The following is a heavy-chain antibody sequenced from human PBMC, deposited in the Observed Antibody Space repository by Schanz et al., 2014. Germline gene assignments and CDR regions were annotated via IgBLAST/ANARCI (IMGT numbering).Heavy chain of an antibody. J-gene: IGHJ6*02. CDR2: ISAYNGHT. CDR1: GGTFSSYT. D-gene: IGHD3-10*01. Sequence: QVQLVQSGAEVKKPGSSVKVSCKASGGTFSSYTISWVRPAPGQGLEWMGRISAYNGHTDYAQKLQGRVTLTTDTSTSTAYMELRNLRSDDTAVYYCARAKRFGDMDVWGQGTTVTVSS. CDR3: ARAKRFGDMDV. V-gene: IGHV1-18*01.